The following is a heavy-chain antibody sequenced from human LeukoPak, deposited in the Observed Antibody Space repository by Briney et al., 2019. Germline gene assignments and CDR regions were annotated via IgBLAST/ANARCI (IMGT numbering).Heavy chain of an antibody. Sequence: GGSLRLSCAASGFTVSSHDMSWVRQAPGKGLEWVSVIYMGGNTFYADSVKGRFTISRHTSKNTLYLQMNSLRAEDTAVYYCAKDADVVVPEYFQYWGQGTLVTVSS. D-gene: IGHD2-15*01. J-gene: IGHJ1*01. CDR3: AKDADVVVPEYFQY. CDR2: IYMGGNT. CDR1: GFTVSSHD. V-gene: IGHV3-53*04.